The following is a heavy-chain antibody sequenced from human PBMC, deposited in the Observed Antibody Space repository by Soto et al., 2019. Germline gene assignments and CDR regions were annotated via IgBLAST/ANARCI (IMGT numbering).Heavy chain of an antibody. CDR1: GGSISSSTR. CDR3: ARDVGSYYYDSSGYSLVPQGFDY. CDR2: IYHSGST. D-gene: IGHD3-22*01. Sequence: PSLTRSLTCAVWGGSISSSTRWSWVRQPPGKGLEWIGEIYHSGSTNYNPSLKSRVTISVDKSKNQFSLKLSSVTAADTAVYYCARDVGSYYYDSSGYSLVPQGFDYWGQGTLVTVSS. V-gene: IGHV4-4*02. J-gene: IGHJ4*02.